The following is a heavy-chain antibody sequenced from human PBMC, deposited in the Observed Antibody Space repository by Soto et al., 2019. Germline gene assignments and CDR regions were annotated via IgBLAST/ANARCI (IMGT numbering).Heavy chain of an antibody. CDR2: ISAYNGNT. CDR3: ARDLVYYDILTGYYPPFFHY. D-gene: IGHD3-9*01. CDR1: GYTFTSYG. J-gene: IGHJ4*02. Sequence: ASVKVSCKASGYTFTSYGISWVRQAPGQGLEWMGWISAYNGNTNYAQKLQGRVTMTTDTSTSTAYMELRSLRSDDTAVYYCARDLVYYDILTGYYPPFFHYWGPGILVTVSS. V-gene: IGHV1-18*01.